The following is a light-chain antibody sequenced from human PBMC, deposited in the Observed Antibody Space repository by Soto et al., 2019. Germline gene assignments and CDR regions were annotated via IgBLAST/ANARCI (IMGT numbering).Light chain of an antibody. Sequence: QSALTQPASVSGSPGQSITISCTGTSSDVGAYDFVSWYQHYPGKAPKLIIFEVVNRPSGVSNRFSGSKSGNTASLTISGLQAEDEADYYCSSYTISSTPLFFGTGTKVTVL. CDR3: SSYTISSTPLF. CDR2: EVV. CDR1: SSDVGAYDF. V-gene: IGLV2-14*01. J-gene: IGLJ1*01.